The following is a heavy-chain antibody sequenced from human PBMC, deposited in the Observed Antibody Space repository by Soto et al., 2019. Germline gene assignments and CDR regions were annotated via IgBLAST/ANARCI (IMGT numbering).Heavy chain of an antibody. CDR3: ARESATYYYGSGSSRSINSGMDV. D-gene: IGHD3-10*01. Sequence: ASVKVSCKASGYTFNSYGISWARQAPGQGLEWMGWISAYHGNTSYAQKFQGRVTMTRDTSTSTVYMELRSLRSEDTAVYYCARESATYYYGSGSSRSINSGMDVWGQGTTVTGSS. V-gene: IGHV1-18*01. CDR1: GYTFNSYG. J-gene: IGHJ6*02. CDR2: ISAYHGNT.